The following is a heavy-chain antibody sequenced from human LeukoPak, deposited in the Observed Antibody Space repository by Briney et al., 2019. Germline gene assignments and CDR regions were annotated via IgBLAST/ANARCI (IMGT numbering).Heavy chain of an antibody. CDR1: GFTFSNYG. CDR2: ISGSGGST. CDR3: TRHVMRPSATTPDY. Sequence: PGGSLRLSCAASGFTFSNYGMSWVRQAPGKGLEWVSAISGSGGSTNYADSVKGRFTISRDNSKNTLYLQMNSLKTEDTAVYYCTRHVMRPSATTPDYWGQGTLVTVSS. J-gene: IGHJ4*02. V-gene: IGHV3-23*01. D-gene: IGHD5-12*01.